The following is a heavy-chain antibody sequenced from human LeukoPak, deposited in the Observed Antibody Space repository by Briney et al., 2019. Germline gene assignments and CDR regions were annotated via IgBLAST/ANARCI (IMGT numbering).Heavy chain of an antibody. V-gene: IGHV3-21*01. CDR2: ISSGSSYI. J-gene: IGHJ4*02. D-gene: IGHD3-10*01. CDR3: ARDDSGSFDY. Sequence: GGSLRLSCAASGFTVSSNYMTWVRQAPGKGLEWVSSISSGSSYIYYADSMKGRFTISRDNAKNSLYLQMNSLRAEDTAVYYCARDDSGSFDYWGQGTLVTVSS. CDR1: GFTVSSNY.